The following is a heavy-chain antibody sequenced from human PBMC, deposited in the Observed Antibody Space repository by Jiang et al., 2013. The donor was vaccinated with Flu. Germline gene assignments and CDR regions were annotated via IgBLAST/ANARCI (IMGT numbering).Heavy chain of an antibody. CDR3: AREEADYYGSGINYYGMDV. CDR2: ISSSSSYI. J-gene: IGHJ6*02. CDR1: GFTFSSYS. V-gene: IGHV3-21*01. D-gene: IGHD3-10*01. Sequence: VQLLESGGGLVKPGGSLRLSCAASGFTFSSYSMNWVRQAPGKGLEWVSSISSSSSYIYYADSVKGRFTISRDNAKNSLYLQMNSLRAEDTAVYYCAREEADYYGSGINYYGMDVWGQGTTVTASS.